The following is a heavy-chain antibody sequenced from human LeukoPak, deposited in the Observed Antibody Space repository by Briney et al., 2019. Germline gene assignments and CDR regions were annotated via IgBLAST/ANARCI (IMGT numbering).Heavy chain of an antibody. CDR3: ARVSSGHTRGYFDY. CDR1: GGSISSYY. CDR2: IYYSGST. Sequence: SETLSLTCTVSGGSISSYYWSWIRQPPGKGLEWIGYIYYSGSTNYNPSLKSRVTISVDTSKNQFSLKLSSVTAADTAVYYCARVSSGHTRGYFDYWGQGILVTVSS. J-gene: IGHJ4*02. D-gene: IGHD3-22*01. V-gene: IGHV4-59*08.